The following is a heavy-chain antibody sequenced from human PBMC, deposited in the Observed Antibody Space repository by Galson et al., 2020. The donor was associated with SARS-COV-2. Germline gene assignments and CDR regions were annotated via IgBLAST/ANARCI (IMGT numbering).Heavy chain of an antibody. CDR2: IRSSSSYI. Sequence: GESLKISCAASGFTFSSYSMNWVRQAPGKGLEWVSSIRSSSSYIYYADSVKGRFTISRDNAKNSLYLQMNSLRAEDTAVYYCARVPRVAAAGTEQQAENYFDYWGQGTLVTVSS. CDR3: ARVPRVAAAGTEQQAENYFDY. D-gene: IGHD6-13*01. CDR1: GFTFSSYS. V-gene: IGHV3-21*01. J-gene: IGHJ4*02.